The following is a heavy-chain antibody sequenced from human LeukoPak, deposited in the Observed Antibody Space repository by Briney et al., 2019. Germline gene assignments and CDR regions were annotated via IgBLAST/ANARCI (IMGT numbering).Heavy chain of an antibody. D-gene: IGHD3-10*01. V-gene: IGHV1-18*01. CDR1: GYTFTSYG. Sequence: ASVKVSCKASGYTFTSYGISWVRQAPGQGLEWMGWISAYNGNTNYAQKLQGRVTMTTDTSTSTAYMELRSLRSDDTAVYYCARDLEPYYYGSGSYSWGQGTLVTVS. J-gene: IGHJ5*02. CDR2: ISAYNGNT. CDR3: ARDLEPYYYGSGSYS.